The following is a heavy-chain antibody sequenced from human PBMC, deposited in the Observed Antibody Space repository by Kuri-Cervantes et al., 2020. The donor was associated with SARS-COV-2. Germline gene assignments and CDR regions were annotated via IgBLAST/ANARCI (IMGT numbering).Heavy chain of an antibody. Sequence: SETLSLTCTVSGGSISRYYWSWIRQPAGKVLEWIARIDTSVSTNYNPSLKSRVTMSVDTSKNQFSLNLSSVTAADTAVYYCARAKSIAAAGMHYFDYWGQGTLVTVSS. CDR3: ARAKSIAAAGMHYFDY. J-gene: IGHJ4*02. CDR2: IDTSVST. V-gene: IGHV4-4*07. CDR1: GGSISRYY. D-gene: IGHD6-13*01.